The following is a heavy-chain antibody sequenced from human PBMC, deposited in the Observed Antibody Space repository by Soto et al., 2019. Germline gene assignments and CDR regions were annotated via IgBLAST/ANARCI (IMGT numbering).Heavy chain of an antibody. V-gene: IGHV3-30*18. J-gene: IGHJ6*02. CDR2: ITYDGEYK. D-gene: IGHD2-21*01. Sequence: QVQLVESGGGVVQPGRSLRLSCAGSGFTFSDYGIFWVRQAPGKGLEWVSLITYDGEYKDYVDSVKGRFTISRDNSKNTVYLQVSSLRVEDTAVYYCAKARRRYSDLGTDYGLDVWGQGTTV. CDR1: GFTFSDYG. CDR3: AKARRRYSDLGTDYGLDV.